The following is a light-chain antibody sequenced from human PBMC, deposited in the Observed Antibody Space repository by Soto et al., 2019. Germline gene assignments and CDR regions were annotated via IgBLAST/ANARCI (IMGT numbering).Light chain of an antibody. J-gene: IGLJ1*01. CDR3: NSYTSSSTGV. CDR2: DVS. V-gene: IGLV2-14*01. CDR1: SSDVGGYNY. Sequence: QFALTQPASVSGSPGQSITISCTGTSSDVGGYNYVSWYQQHPGKAPKLMIYDVSNRPSGVSNRFSGSKSGNTASLTISGLQPEDEADYYCNSYTSSSTGVFGTGTKLTVL.